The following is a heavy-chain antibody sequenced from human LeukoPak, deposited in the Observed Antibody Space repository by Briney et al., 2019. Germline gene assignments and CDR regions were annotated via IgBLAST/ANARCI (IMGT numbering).Heavy chain of an antibody. D-gene: IGHD3-22*01. V-gene: IGHV3-74*01. J-gene: IGHJ3*02. Sequence: PGGSLRLSCAASGFTFSSYWMHWVRQAPGKGLVWVSRISSDGSSTSYADSVKGRFTISRDNAKNTLYLQMNSLRAEDTAVYYCARVLYDSSGFNAFDIWGQGTMVTVSS. CDR1: GFTFSSYW. CDR3: ARVLYDSSGFNAFDI. CDR2: ISSDGSST.